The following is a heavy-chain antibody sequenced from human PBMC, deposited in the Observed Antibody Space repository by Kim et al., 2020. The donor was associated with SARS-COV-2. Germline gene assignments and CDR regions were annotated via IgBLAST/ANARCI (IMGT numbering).Heavy chain of an antibody. Sequence: NPSLKRRVTISVDTSKNQFSLKLSSVTAADTAVYYWARRVEGTGTTAFDYWGQGTLVTVSS. J-gene: IGHJ4*02. V-gene: IGHV4-59*01. CDR3: ARRVEGTGTTAFDY. D-gene: IGHD1-1*01.